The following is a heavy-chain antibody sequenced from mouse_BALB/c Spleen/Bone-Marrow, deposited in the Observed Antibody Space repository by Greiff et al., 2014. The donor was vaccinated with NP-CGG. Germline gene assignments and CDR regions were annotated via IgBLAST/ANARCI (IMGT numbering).Heavy chain of an antibody. CDR1: GHSFTSYW. V-gene: IGHV1S126*01. CDR2: IDPSDSET. Sequence: VQLQQSGPQLVRPGASVKISCKASGHSFTSYWMHWVKQRPGQGLEWIGMIDPSDSETRLNQKFKDKATLTVDKSSSTAYMQLSSPTSEDSAVYYCASPSDGNLFAYWGQGTLVTVSA. D-gene: IGHD2-1*01. CDR3: ASPSDGNLFAY. J-gene: IGHJ3*01.